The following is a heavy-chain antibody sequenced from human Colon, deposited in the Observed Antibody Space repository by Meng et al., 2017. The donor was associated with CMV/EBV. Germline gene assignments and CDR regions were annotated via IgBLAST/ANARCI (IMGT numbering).Heavy chain of an antibody. Sequence: ALVKVSCKASGYTFISYGISWVRQAPGQGLEWMGWINGYNGDTIYAQNLQGRVTMTTNALTSTAYMEVRSLRSDDTAVYYCARGLQNGFFDYWGQGTLVTVSS. CDR1: GYTFISYG. CDR3: ARGLQNGFFDY. CDR2: INGYNGDT. V-gene: IGHV1-18*01. D-gene: IGHD3-16*01. J-gene: IGHJ4*02.